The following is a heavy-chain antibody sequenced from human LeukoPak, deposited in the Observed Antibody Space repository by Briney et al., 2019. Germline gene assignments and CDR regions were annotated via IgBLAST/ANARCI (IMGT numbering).Heavy chain of an antibody. J-gene: IGHJ4*02. CDR1: GGSFSGYY. D-gene: IGHD2-15*01. CDR3: ARVHHRSVIDFDY. CDR2: INHSGST. Sequence: SETLSLTCAVYGGSFSGYYWSWIRQPPGKGLEWIGEINHSGSTNYNPSLKSRVTISVDTSKNQFSLKLSSVTAADTAVYYCARVHHRSVIDFDYWGQGTLVPVSS. V-gene: IGHV4-34*01.